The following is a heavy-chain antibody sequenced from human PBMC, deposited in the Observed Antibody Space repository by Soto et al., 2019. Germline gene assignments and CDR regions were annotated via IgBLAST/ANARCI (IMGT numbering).Heavy chain of an antibody. Sequence: QVHLQESGPGLVKPSQTLSLTCTVSGGSLSSGGYYWSWIRQHPGKGLEWIGHIYYSGSTYYNPSLNGRVSISLDKSQRQFSLRMSSVTAADTAVYYCARALWTPRGEGVPGSFDFWGHGTLVTVSS. D-gene: IGHD3-10*01. CDR1: GGSLSSGGYY. J-gene: IGHJ4*01. V-gene: IGHV4-31*03. CDR2: IYYSGST. CDR3: ARALWTPRGEGVPGSFDF.